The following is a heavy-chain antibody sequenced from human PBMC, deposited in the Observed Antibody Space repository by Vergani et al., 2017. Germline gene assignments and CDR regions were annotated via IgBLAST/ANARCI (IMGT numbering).Heavy chain of an antibody. Sequence: HVQVVQSGAEVKKSGASVKVFCKTSGYTFSNHYMHWVRQAPGQGLEWMGIINPSGGHTNYAQKVQGSVTMTRDTSTITVYMELISLRSADTAIYHCARGDYGILTDFEFWGQGTLVTVSA. CDR1: GYTFSNHY. V-gene: IGHV1-46*03. D-gene: IGHD3-9*01. CDR3: ARGDYGILTDFEF. CDR2: INPSGGHT. J-gene: IGHJ4*02.